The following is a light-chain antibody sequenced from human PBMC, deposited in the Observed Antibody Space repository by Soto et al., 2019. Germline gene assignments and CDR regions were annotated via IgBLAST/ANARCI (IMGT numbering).Light chain of an antibody. Sequence: EIVLTQSPGTLSLSPGERATLSCRASQSVSSSYLAWYQQKPGQAPRLLIYGASSRATGIPDRFSGRASGTDFTLTISRLEPEDFAVYYCQQYGSSPMYTFGQGTKLEIK. CDR1: QSVSSSY. CDR3: QQYGSSPMYT. CDR2: GAS. J-gene: IGKJ2*01. V-gene: IGKV3-20*01.